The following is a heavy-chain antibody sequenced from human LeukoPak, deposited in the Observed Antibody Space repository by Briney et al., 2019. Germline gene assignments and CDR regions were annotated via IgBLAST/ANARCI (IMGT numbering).Heavy chain of an antibody. CDR3: ARGRGV. CDR2: INHSGSA. D-gene: IGHD3-10*01. CDR1: GGSFSGYY. Sequence: SETLSLTCAVYGGSFSGYYWSWIRQPPGKGLEWIGEINHSGSANYNPSLKSRVTISVDTSKNQFSLKLSSVTAADTAVYYCARGRGVWGQGTLVTVSS. J-gene: IGHJ4*02. V-gene: IGHV4-34*01.